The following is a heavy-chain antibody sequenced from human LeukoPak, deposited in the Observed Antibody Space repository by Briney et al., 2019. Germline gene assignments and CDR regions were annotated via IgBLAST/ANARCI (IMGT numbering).Heavy chain of an antibody. CDR2: ISGSGGST. CDR1: GFTFSSYA. V-gene: IGHV3-23*01. J-gene: IGHJ4*02. CDR3: AVSRAIFGVVIDY. Sequence: PGGSLRLSCAASGFTFSSYAMSWVRQAPWKGLEWVSAISGSGGSTYYADSVKGRFTISRDNSKNTLYLQMNSLRAEDTAVYYCAVSRAIFGVVIDYWGQGTLVTVSS. D-gene: IGHD3-3*01.